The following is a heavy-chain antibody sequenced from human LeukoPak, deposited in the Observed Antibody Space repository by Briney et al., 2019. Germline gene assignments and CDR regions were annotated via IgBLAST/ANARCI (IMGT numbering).Heavy chain of an antibody. CDR3: AREYSGYDYVAGY. J-gene: IGHJ4*02. V-gene: IGHV1-2*02. CDR1: GYTFTGYY. D-gene: IGHD5-12*01. Sequence: ASVKVSCKASGYTFTGYYMHWVRQAPGQGLEWMGWINPNSSGTNYAQKFQGRVTMTRDTSISTAYMELSRLRSDDTAVYYCAREYSGYDYVAGYWGQGTLVTVSS. CDR2: INPNSSGT.